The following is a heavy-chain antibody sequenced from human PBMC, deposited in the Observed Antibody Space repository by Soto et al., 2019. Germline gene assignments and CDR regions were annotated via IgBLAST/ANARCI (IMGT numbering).Heavy chain of an antibody. CDR2: ISWNRGSM. CDR3: AKDKGYNWNDVAAFDI. Sequence: VQLVESGGGLVQPGTSLRLSCAASGFTFHDFAMHWVRQAPGKGLEWVSGISWNRGSMGYADSVNGRVIISRDNAMNSLYLQMNSLRAEDTALYCCAKDKGYNWNDVAAFDIWGQGTMVTVSS. CDR1: GFTFHDFA. D-gene: IGHD1-20*01. J-gene: IGHJ3*02. V-gene: IGHV3-9*01.